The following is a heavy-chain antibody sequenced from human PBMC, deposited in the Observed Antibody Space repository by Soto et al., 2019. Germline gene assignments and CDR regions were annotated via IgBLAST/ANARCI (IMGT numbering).Heavy chain of an antibody. J-gene: IGHJ4*02. Sequence: ASVKVSCKASGYTFTSYCISWVRQAPGQGLEWMGWISAYNGNTNYAQKLQGRVTMTTDTSTSTAYMELRSLRSDDTAVYYCARAGHYYDSSGYYPGDYWGQGTLVTVSS. V-gene: IGHV1-18*01. CDR1: GYTFTSYC. CDR3: ARAGHYYDSSGYYPGDY. D-gene: IGHD3-22*01. CDR2: ISAYNGNT.